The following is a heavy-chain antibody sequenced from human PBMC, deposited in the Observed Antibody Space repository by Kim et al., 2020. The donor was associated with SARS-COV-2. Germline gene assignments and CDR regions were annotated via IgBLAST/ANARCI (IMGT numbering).Heavy chain of an antibody. CDR1: GFILSDYY. J-gene: IGHJ4*02. D-gene: IGHD6-13*01. Sequence: GGSLRLSCAASGFILSDYYMSWIRQAPGKGLEWVSYISGSNSYTNYADSVKGRFTISRENAKNSLYLQMNSLRAEDTAVYYCARVSLGGSSWYYFDYWGQGTLVTVSS. CDR2: ISGSNSYT. CDR3: ARVSLGGSSWYYFDY. V-gene: IGHV3-11*05.